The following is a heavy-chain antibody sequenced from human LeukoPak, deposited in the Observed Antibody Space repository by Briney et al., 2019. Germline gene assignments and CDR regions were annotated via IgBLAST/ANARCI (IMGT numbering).Heavy chain of an antibody. Sequence: GGSLRLSCAASGFTFDDFAMHWVRHARGKGLEWVSGINWNSDTRAYADSVKGRFTISRDNAKNFVYLQMSSLRAEDTAFCYCAKDVDESVAGNNWFDPWGQGTLVTVSS. J-gene: IGHJ5*02. CDR3: AKDVDESVAGNNWFDP. CDR2: INWNSDTR. V-gene: IGHV3-9*01. CDR1: GFTFDDFA. D-gene: IGHD6-19*01.